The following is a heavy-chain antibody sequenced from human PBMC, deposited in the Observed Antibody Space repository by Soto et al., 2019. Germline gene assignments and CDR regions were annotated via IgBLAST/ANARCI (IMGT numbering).Heavy chain of an antibody. CDR3: ARGDDKVVGVNPI. V-gene: IGHV1-8*01. D-gene: IGHD2-8*01. J-gene: IGHJ3*02. CDR1: VYTFTSYD. CDR2: MNPNSGNT. Sequence: XSVKVSCKASVYTFTSYDINWVRQATGQGLEWMGWMNPNSGNTGYAQKFQGRVTMTRNTSISTAYMELSSLRSEDTAVYYCARGDDKVVGVNPIWGQGTMVTVSS.